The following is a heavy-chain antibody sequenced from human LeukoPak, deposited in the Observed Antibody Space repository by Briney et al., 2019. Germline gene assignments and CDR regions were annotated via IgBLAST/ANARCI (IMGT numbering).Heavy chain of an antibody. J-gene: IGHJ4*02. CDR2: ISTYTGDS. D-gene: IGHD6-19*01. CDR1: GYTFTSSG. Sequence: ASVKVSCKASGYTFTSSGISWVRQAPGQGLEWMGWISTYTGDSKYAQNLQGRVTMTADTSTSTAYMELSSLRSDDTAVYYCAKNSSGGYSDYWGQGTLVTVS. V-gene: IGHV1-18*01. CDR3: AKNSSGGYSDY.